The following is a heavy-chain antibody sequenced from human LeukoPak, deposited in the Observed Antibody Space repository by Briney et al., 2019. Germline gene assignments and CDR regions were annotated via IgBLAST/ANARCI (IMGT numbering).Heavy chain of an antibody. D-gene: IGHD2-21*02. V-gene: IGHV3-64*01. Sequence: PGGTLRLSCAASGFTFSTSAMHSVRQAPGRGLEYVSAISGNGGRTYYANSVKGRFTNSGNTSKNTVFLQMGSLRTEDMAVYYCARGEPDCAGDCPYWYLDLGGRGSLSTVSS. CDR3: ARGEPDCAGDCPYWYLDL. J-gene: IGHJ2*01. CDR1: GFTFSTSA. CDR2: ISGNGGRT.